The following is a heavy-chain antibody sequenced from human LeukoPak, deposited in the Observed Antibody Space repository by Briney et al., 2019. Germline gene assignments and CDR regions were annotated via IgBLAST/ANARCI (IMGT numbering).Heavy chain of an antibody. V-gene: IGHV3-23*01. Sequence: PGGSLRLSCAASGFTFSSYAMSWVRQAPGKGLEWVSSIGGGGVDTYYADSVKGRFTISRDNSKNTLYLQMNSLRVEDTAVYYCAKDSYGDYNFDYWGQGTLVTVSS. CDR3: AKDSYGDYNFDY. D-gene: IGHD4-17*01. CDR1: GFTFSSYA. J-gene: IGHJ4*02. CDR2: IGGGGVDT.